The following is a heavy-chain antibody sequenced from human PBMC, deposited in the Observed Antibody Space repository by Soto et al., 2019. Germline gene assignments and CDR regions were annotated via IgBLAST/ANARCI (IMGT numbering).Heavy chain of an antibody. CDR3: ARGVGDIVATATFDY. Sequence: GGSLRLSCAASGFTFSSYSMNWVRQAPGKGLEWVSSISSSSSYIYYADSVKGRFTISRDNAKNSLYLQMNSLRAEDTAVYYCARGVGDIVATATFDYWGQGTLVTVSS. J-gene: IGHJ4*02. V-gene: IGHV3-21*01. CDR1: GFTFSSYS. CDR2: ISSSSSYI. D-gene: IGHD5-12*01.